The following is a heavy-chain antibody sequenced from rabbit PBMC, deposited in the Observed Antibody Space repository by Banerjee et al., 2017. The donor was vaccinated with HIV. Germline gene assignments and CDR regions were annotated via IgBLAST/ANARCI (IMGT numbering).Heavy chain of an antibody. J-gene: IGHJ3*01. V-gene: IGHV1S45*01. CDR3: ARSAGSADYSYDL. CDR1: GFDFSSYG. D-gene: IGHD4-2*01. Sequence: QEQLVESGGGLVQPGGSLKLSCKASGFDFSSYGVSWVRQAPGKGLEWIACIYGGSSGATDYARRAKGRFTISETSSTTVTLQMTSLAAADTATYFCARSAGSADYSYDLWGQGTLVTVS. CDR2: IYGGSSGAT.